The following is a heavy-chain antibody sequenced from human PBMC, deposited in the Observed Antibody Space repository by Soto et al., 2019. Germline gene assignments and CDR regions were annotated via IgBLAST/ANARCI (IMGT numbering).Heavy chain of an antibody. Sequence: QVTLKESGPVLVSPTETLTLTCTVSGFSLTNPRMAVGWIRQPPGKALEWLTHIFSSDEKSYNTSLKRRVTISQDTSKSQVVLTMTNVDPVDTATYYCARIRSWVLVPTGSFFGMDVWGPGTTVTVSS. J-gene: IGHJ6*02. V-gene: IGHV2-26*01. CDR1: GFSLTNPRMA. D-gene: IGHD3-10*01. CDR3: ARIRSWVLVPTGSFFGMDV. CDR2: IFSSDEK.